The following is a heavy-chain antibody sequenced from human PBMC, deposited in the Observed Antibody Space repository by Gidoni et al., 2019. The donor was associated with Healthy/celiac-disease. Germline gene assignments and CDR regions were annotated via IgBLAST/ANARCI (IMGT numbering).Heavy chain of an antibody. CDR1: GGSFSGYY. D-gene: IGHD2-21*02. CDR3: ARGHTLAYCGGDCFRYWYFDL. CDR2: INHSGST. Sequence: QVQLQQWGAGLLKPSETLSLTCAVYGGSFSGYYWSWIRQPPGKGLEWIGEINHSGSTNYTPSLKSRVTISVDTSKNQFSLKLSSVTAADTAVYYCARGHTLAYCGGDCFRYWYFDLWGRGTLVTVSS. V-gene: IGHV4-34*01. J-gene: IGHJ2*01.